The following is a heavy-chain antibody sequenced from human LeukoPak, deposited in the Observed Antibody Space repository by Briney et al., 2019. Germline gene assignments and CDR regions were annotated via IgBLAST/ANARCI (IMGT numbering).Heavy chain of an antibody. D-gene: IGHD6-19*01. Sequence: GGSLRLSCAASGFTFSSYAMSWVRQAPGKGLEWVSTIRGSGGGTYYADSVKGRFTISRDNAKNSLYLQMNGLRDEDTAVYYCARRGVAVTHFDLWGRGTLVTVSS. CDR3: ARRGVAVTHFDL. V-gene: IGHV3-23*01. CDR2: IRGSGGGT. CDR1: GFTFSSYA. J-gene: IGHJ2*01.